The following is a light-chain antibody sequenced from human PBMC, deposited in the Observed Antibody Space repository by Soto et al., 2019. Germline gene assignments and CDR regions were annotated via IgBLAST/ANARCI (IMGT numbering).Light chain of an antibody. CDR2: GAS. CDR1: QSVSSSY. Sequence: EIVLTQSPGILSLSPGERATLSCRASQSVSSSYLAWYQQKPGQAPRLLMYGASTRATGIPDRFSGSGSGTEFTLTISRLEPKDFTVYYCQLYGSPTWTFGQGTKVEIK. V-gene: IGKV3-20*01. J-gene: IGKJ1*01. CDR3: QLYGSPTWT.